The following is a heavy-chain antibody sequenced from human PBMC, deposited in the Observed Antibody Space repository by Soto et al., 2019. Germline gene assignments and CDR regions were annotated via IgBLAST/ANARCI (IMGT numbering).Heavy chain of an antibody. CDR1: GFTFSSYE. J-gene: IGHJ6*02. CDR2: ISSSGSTI. CDR3: ARAYGDYWDCYYYGMDV. Sequence: TGGSLRLSGAASGFTFSSYEMSWVRQAPGKGLEWVSYISSSGSTIYYADSVKGRFTISRDNAKNSLYLRMNSLRAEDTAVYYCARAYGDYWDCYYYGMDVWGQGTTVSVSS. V-gene: IGHV3-48*03. D-gene: IGHD4-17*01.